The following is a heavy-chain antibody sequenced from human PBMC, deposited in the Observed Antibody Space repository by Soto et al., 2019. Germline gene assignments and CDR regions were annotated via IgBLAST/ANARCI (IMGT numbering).Heavy chain of an antibody. CDR2: IYYSGST. CDR1: GGSISSYY. D-gene: IGHD4-17*01. Sequence: QVPLQESGPGLVKPSETLSLTCTVSGGSISSYYWSLIRQPPGKGLEWVGYIYYSGSTNYNPSLKSRVTISVDTSKNQFSLKLSSVTAADTAVYYCARADYEGYYYYYYMDVWGKGTPVTVSS. J-gene: IGHJ6*03. CDR3: ARADYEGYYYYYYMDV. V-gene: IGHV4-59*01.